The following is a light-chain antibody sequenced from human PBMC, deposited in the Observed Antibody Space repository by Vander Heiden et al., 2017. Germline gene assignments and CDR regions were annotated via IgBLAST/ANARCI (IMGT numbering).Light chain of an antibody. CDR1: KCISSN. Sequence: DIQMTPSPSSLSASVGDTVTITCRASKCISSNLNWYQQKPGRAPKLLIFASSSMQSGVPSRFSSSGSGTDVTLTISSLQPEDVATYYCRQSYSTPRFTFGPGTKVDIK. J-gene: IGKJ3*01. CDR2: ASS. V-gene: IGKV1-39*01. CDR3: RQSYSTPRFT.